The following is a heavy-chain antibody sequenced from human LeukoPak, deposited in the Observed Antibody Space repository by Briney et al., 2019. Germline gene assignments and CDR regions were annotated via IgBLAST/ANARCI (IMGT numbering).Heavy chain of an antibody. D-gene: IGHD1-26*01. CDR1: GFTFSSCA. CDR2: ISGSGGNT. J-gene: IGHJ4*02. Sequence: GGSLRLSCAASGFTFSSCAMSWVRQAPGKGLEWVSSISGSGGNTYYADSVKGRFTISRDNSKNTLYLQMKSLRAEDTAVYYCVRGGTTILGAPWDFWGQGTLVTVSS. CDR3: VRGGTTILGAPWDF. V-gene: IGHV3-23*01.